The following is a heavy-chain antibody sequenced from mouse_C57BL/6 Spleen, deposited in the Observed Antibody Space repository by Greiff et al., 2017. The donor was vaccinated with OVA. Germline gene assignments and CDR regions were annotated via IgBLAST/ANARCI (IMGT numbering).Heavy chain of an antibody. CDR1: GYTFTSYW. CDR2: IYPGSGST. CDR3: AGAQATWFAD. J-gene: IGHJ3*01. D-gene: IGHD3-2*02. V-gene: IGHV1-55*01. Sequence: QVQLQQPGAELVKPGASVKMSCKASGYTFTSYWITWVKQRPGQGLEWIGDIYPGSGSTYYNEKFKGKATLTVDTSSSTASMLLSILTSEDSAVYYCAGAQATWFADWGQGALVTVS.